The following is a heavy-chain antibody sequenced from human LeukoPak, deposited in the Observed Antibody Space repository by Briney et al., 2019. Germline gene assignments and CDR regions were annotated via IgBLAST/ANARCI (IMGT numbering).Heavy chain of an antibody. Sequence: QAGGSLRLSCAASGFTFSSYAMNWVRQAPGKGLEWVSYISSSSSTIYYADSVKGRFTISRDNAKNSLYLQMNSLRAEDTAVYYCARDLRDSYGYRYFDYWGQGTLVTVSS. CDR2: ISSSSSTI. V-gene: IGHV3-48*04. CDR3: ARDLRDSYGYRYFDY. J-gene: IGHJ4*02. D-gene: IGHD5-18*01. CDR1: GFTFSSYA.